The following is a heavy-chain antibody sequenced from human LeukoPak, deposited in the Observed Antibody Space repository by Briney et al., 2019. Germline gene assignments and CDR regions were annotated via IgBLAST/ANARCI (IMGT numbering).Heavy chain of an antibody. Sequence: TGGSLRLSCAASGFIFSNAWMNWVRQAPGKGLEWVGRIKSKTDGGTTDYAAPVKGRFTISRDDSKNTLYLHMNSLKTEDTAVYYCTTDLLGVGDWFDPWGQGTLVTVSS. V-gene: IGHV3-15*01. CDR3: TTDLLGVGDWFDP. CDR1: GFIFSNAW. J-gene: IGHJ5*02. CDR2: IKSKTDGGTT. D-gene: IGHD3-10*01.